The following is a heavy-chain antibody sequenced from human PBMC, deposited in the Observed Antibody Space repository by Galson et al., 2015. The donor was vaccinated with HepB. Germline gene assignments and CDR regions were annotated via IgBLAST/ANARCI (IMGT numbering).Heavy chain of an antibody. Sequence: SLRLSCAVSGFTFSSYWMRWVRQAPGKGLEWVANIKQDGREKYYVDSVEGRFNISRENAKNSLYPQMNSLRVEDTAVYYCAKEGRTAAAGVGWEFDYWGQGSLVTVSS. CDR1: GFTFSSYW. J-gene: IGHJ4*02. V-gene: IGHV3-7*01. CDR2: IKQDGREK. D-gene: IGHD6-13*01. CDR3: AKEGRTAAAGVGWEFDY.